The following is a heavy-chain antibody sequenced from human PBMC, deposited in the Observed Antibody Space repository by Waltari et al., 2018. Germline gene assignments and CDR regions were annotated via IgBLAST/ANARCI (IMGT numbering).Heavy chain of an antibody. CDR2: IYYSGST. D-gene: IGHD2-15*01. J-gene: IGHJ4*02. CDR1: GGSISSSSYY. V-gene: IGHV4-39*07. CDR3: AREDCSGGSCYPLDY. Sequence: QLQLQESGPGLVKPSEPLSPTCNVSGGSISSSSYYWGWIRQPPGKGLEWIWSIYYSGSTYYNPSLKSRVTISVDTSKNQFSLKLSSVTAADTAVYYCAREDCSGGSCYPLDYWGQGTLVTVSS.